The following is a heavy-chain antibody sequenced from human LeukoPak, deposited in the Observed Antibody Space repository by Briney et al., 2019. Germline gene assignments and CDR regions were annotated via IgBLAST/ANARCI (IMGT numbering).Heavy chain of an antibody. D-gene: IGHD3-22*01. J-gene: IGHJ6*02. CDR2: IIPIFGTA. Sequence: SVKVSCKASGGTFSSYAISWVRQAPGQGLEWMGGIIPIFGTANYAQKFQGRVTITADESTSTAYMELSSLRSEDTAVYYCARALYDSSGYYYGGVYFYGMDVWGQGTTVTVSS. V-gene: IGHV1-69*13. CDR1: GGTFSSYA. CDR3: ARALYDSSGYYYGGVYFYGMDV.